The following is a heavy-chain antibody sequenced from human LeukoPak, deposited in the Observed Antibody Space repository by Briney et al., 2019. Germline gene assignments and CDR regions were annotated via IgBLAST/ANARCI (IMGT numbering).Heavy chain of an antibody. D-gene: IGHD3-22*01. J-gene: IGHJ4*02. Sequence: ASETLSLTCTVSGGSISSYYWSWIRQPPGKGLEWIGYIYYSGSTNYNPSLKSRVTMSVDTSKNQFSLRLSSVTAADTAVYYCARDRYYYDSSGSGLDYWGQGTLVTVSS. CDR2: IYYSGST. CDR1: GGSISSYY. V-gene: IGHV4-59*12. CDR3: ARDRYYYDSSGSGLDY.